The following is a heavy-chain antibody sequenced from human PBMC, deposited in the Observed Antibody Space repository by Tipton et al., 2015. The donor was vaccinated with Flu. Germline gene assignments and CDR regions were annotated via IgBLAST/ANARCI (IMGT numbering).Heavy chain of an antibody. D-gene: IGHD5-24*01. CDR3: ARGDGYNSYYFDY. J-gene: IGHJ4*02. CDR1: RFTFSDYY. CDR2: ISSSGSTI. Sequence: SLRLSCAASRFTFSDYYMSWIRQAPGKGLEWVSYISSSGSTIYYADSVKGRFTISRDNAKSSLYLQMNSLRAEDTAVYYCARGDGYNSYYFDYWGQGTLVTVSS. V-gene: IGHV3-11*01.